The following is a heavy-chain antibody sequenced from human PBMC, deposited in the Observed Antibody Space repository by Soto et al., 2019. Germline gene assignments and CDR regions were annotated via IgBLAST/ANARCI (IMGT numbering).Heavy chain of an antibody. CDR1: GFSLSTSGVG. Sequence: QITLKESGPTLVKPTQTLTLTCTFSGFSLSTSGVGVGWIRQPPGKALEWLALIYWDDDKRYSPSLKSRLTITXATSKXXVVLTMTNMDPEDTATYYCAHSNDRYGDYVGWFDPWGQGTLVTVSS. CDR3: AHSNDRYGDYVGWFDP. D-gene: IGHD4-17*01. CDR2: IYWDDDK. J-gene: IGHJ5*02. V-gene: IGHV2-5*02.